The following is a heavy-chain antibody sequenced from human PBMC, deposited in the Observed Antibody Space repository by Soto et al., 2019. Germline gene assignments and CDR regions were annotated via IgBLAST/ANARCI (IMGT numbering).Heavy chain of an antibody. J-gene: IGHJ4*02. V-gene: IGHV3-11*06. CDR1: GFTFSDYY. CDR3: ARGGYYYDSSGYYYSFDY. D-gene: IGHD3-22*01. Sequence: GGSLRLSCAASGFTFSDYYMSWIRQAPGEGLEWVSYISGSSSYTNYADSVKGRFTISRDNAKNSLYLQMNSLRAEDTAVYYCARGGYYYDSSGYYYSFDYWGQGTQVTVSS. CDR2: ISGSSSYT.